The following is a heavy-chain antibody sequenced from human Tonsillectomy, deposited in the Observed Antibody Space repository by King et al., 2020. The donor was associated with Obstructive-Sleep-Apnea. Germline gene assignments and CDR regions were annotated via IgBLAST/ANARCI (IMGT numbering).Heavy chain of an antibody. D-gene: IGHD6-13*01. Sequence: VQLQQWGAGLLKPSETLSLTCAVYGGSFSGHYWGWIRQPPGKGLQWIGEINHSGSTNYNPSLKSRVVISVDTSRNQLSLKLSSVTAADTAVYYCARRGSNWDAFDIWGQGTMVTVSS. J-gene: IGHJ3*02. CDR2: INHSGST. CDR1: GGSFSGHY. CDR3: ARRGSNWDAFDI. V-gene: IGHV4-34*01.